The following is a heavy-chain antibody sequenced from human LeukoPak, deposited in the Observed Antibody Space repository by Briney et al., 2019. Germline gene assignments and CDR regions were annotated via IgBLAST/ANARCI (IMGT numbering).Heavy chain of an antibody. Sequence: ASVKVSCKPSVYSPTVYYMHWVRPAPGEGLEWMGWINPNIGGTNYTQKIQGRVTTTRDTTISTAYIGLTRLRSDHPAVYYSARGGFPVYYYYMDVWGKGTTFTVSS. CDR3: ARGGFPVYYYYMDV. V-gene: IGHV1-2*02. J-gene: IGHJ6*03. D-gene: IGHD3-16*01. CDR1: VYSPTVYY. CDR2: INPNIGGT.